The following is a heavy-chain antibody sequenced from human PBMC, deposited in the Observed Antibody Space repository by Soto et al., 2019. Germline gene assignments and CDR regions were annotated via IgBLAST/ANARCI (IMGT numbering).Heavy chain of an antibody. J-gene: IGHJ4*02. CDR2: ISYDGSNK. V-gene: IGHV3-30*18. CDR1: GFTFSSYG. CDR3: AKGVNGYSSSWLDY. Sequence: QVQLVESGGGVVQPGRSLRLSCAASGFTFSSYGMHWVRQAPGKGLEWVAVISYDGSNKYYADSVKGRFTISRDNSKNTLYLQMNSLRAEDTDVYYCAKGVNGYSSSWLDYWGQGTLVTVSS. D-gene: IGHD6-13*01.